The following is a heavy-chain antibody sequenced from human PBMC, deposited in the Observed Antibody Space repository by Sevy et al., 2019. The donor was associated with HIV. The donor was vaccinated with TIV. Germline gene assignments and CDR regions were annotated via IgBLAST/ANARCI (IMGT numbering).Heavy chain of an antibody. Sequence: SETLSLTCTVSGGSVSTDSYYWSWIRQPPGKGLEWIGYLFYSGSNNYNPSLKSRVTISLDTSKNQFSLKLSSVTAADTAVHYCARCRSPYGDYATGSIDYWGQGALVTVSS. D-gene: IGHD4-17*01. CDR2: LFYSGSN. J-gene: IGHJ4*02. V-gene: IGHV4-61*01. CDR1: GGSVSTDSYY. CDR3: ARCRSPYGDYATGSIDY.